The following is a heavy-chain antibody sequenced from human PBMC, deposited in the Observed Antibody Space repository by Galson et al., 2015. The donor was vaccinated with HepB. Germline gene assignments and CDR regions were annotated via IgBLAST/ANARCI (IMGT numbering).Heavy chain of an antibody. J-gene: IGHJ6*02. CDR3: ARERRDQMTQSYYYYYGMDL. V-gene: IGHV1-2*02. Sequence: SVKVSCKASGSTFSAYYLHWVRQAPGQGLEWMGWINPKSGNTNYGRKFDDRVSVTSDTSLSTVYIHLSSLKSDDTAIYFCARERRDQMTQSYYYYYGMDLWGQGTTVTVSS. CDR1: GSTFSAYY. CDR2: INPKSGNT. D-gene: IGHD2-2*01.